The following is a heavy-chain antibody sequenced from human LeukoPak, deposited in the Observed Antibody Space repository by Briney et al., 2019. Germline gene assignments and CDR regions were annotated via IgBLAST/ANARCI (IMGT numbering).Heavy chain of an antibody. CDR1: GYAFNAYY. Sequence: ASVKVSCKASGYAFNAYYIHWVRQAPGQGLEWMGWIHPDSGATNYAQKFQGRVTLTRDRSITTLYMELSSLRSDDTAIYYCVRENWHYDYWGQGTQATVSS. V-gene: IGHV1-2*02. CDR2: IHPDSGAT. D-gene: IGHD1-7*01. J-gene: IGHJ4*02. CDR3: VRENWHYDY.